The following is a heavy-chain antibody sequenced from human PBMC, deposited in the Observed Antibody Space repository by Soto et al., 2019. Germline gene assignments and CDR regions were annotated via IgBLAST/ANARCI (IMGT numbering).Heavy chain of an antibody. CDR2: ISYDGSKT. CDR3: AKDPSPAGGATGDYFAH. V-gene: IGHV3-30*18. D-gene: IGHD7-27*01. J-gene: IGHJ5*02. CDR1: GFTFSVYG. Sequence: QPGGSLRLSCIGSGFTFSVYGFHWVRQAPGKGLEWVAIISYDGSKTDYADSVKGRFTISRDNSKNTLFLQMNSLRVGDPAIYSCAKDPSPAGGATGDYFAHWGKEPSVPVSS.